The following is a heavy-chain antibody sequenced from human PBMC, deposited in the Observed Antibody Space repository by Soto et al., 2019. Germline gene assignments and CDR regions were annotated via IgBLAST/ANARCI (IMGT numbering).Heavy chain of an antibody. CDR1: GFTFSSYG. J-gene: IGHJ4*02. CDR2: ISYDGSNK. D-gene: IGHD3-22*01. CDR3: AKGWDYDSSGYYRDLGYYFDY. Sequence: GGSLRLSCAASGFTFSSYGMHWVRQAPGKGLEWVAVISYDGSNKYYADSVKGRFTISRDNSKNTLYLQMNSLRAEDTAVYYCAKGWDYDSSGYYRDLGYYFDYWGQGTLVTVS. V-gene: IGHV3-30*18.